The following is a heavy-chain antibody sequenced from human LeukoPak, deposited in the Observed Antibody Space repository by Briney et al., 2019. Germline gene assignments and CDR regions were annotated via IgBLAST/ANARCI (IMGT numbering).Heavy chain of an antibody. J-gene: IGHJ3*02. V-gene: IGHV3-53*05. Sequence: GGSLRLSCAASGFTVSSNYMSWVHQAPGKGLEWVSVIYSGGSTYYADSVKGRFTISRDNSKNTLYLQMNSLRAEDTAVYYCAREISRTGAFDIWGQGTMVTVSS. CDR3: AREISRTGAFDI. CDR1: GFTVSSNY. CDR2: IYSGGST. D-gene: IGHD3-3*02.